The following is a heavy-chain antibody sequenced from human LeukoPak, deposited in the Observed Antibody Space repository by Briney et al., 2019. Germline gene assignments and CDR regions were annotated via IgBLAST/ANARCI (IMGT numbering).Heavy chain of an antibody. V-gene: IGHV6-1*01. D-gene: IGHD5-24*01. J-gene: IGHJ4*02. Sequence: SQTLSLTCAISGDSVSTNNAGWNWIRQSPSRGLEWLGRTYYSSNWYNDYAVSVKSRITINPDTSKNQFSLQLNSVTPEDTAVYYCSRGWLQQGFDYWGQGTLVTVSP. CDR2: TYYSSNWYN. CDR3: SRGWLQQGFDY. CDR1: GDSVSTNNAG.